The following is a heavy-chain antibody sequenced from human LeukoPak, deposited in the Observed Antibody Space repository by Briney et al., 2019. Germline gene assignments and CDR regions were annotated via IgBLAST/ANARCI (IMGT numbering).Heavy chain of an antibody. V-gene: IGHV3-7*01. J-gene: IGHJ4*02. D-gene: IGHD4-23*01. Sequence: GGSLRLSCAASGFTFGNYWMSWVRQAPGKGPEWVASINKDGSEKYFVDSVKVRFTISRDNAKSSVSLQMNSLTGEDTAVYYCARDLGGGPPGYWGQGTLVTVSS. CDR2: INKDGSEK. CDR1: GFTFGNYW. CDR3: ARDLGGGPPGY.